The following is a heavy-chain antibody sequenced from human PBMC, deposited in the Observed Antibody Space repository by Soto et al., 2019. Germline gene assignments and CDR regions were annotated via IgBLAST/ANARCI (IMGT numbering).Heavy chain of an antibody. Sequence: QVQLQESGPGLVRPSGTVSLTCAVSGLSIISDNWWSWVRQPPGKGLEWIGEIHHSGSTNYNPSLKSRVTLSVVPSKDLFSLTLHSVTAADTAFYYCARDQGSHPGDWGQGTLVSVSS. CDR1: GLSIISDNW. J-gene: IGHJ4*02. D-gene: IGHD6-13*01. CDR2: IHHSGST. CDR3: ARDQGSHPGD. V-gene: IGHV4-4*02.